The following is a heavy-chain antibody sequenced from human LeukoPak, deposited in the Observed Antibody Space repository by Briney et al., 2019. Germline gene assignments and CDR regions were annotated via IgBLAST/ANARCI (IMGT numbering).Heavy chain of an antibody. V-gene: IGHV3-21*01. CDR3: ARERVYCSSTSCYVLPVAIGAFDY. J-gene: IGHJ4*02. CDR2: ISSSSYI. Sequence: KPGGSLRLSCAASGFTFSSYSMNWVRQAPGMGLEWVSSISSSSYIYYADSVKGRFTISRDNAKNSLYLQMNSLRAEDTAVYYCARERVYCSSTSCYVLPVAIGAFDYWGQGTLVTVSS. D-gene: IGHD2-2*01. CDR1: GFTFSSYS.